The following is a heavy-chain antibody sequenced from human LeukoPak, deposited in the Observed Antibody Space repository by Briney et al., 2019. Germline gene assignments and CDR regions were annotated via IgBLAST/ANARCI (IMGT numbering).Heavy chain of an antibody. J-gene: IGHJ6*02. Sequence: SETLSLTCTVSGGSFSSYYWSWIRQPPGKGLEWIGYIYYSGSTNYNPSLKSRVTISVDTSKNQFSLKLSSVTAADTAVYYCARHVQGSGSYYPHYYYGMDVWGQGTTVTVSS. D-gene: IGHD3-10*01. CDR2: IYYSGST. CDR3: ARHVQGSGSYYPHYYYGMDV. V-gene: IGHV4-59*08. CDR1: GGSFSSYY.